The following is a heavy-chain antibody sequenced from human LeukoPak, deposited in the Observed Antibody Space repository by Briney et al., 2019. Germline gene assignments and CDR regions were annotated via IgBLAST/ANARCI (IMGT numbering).Heavy chain of an antibody. CDR1: GFTVSSNY. J-gene: IGHJ4*02. D-gene: IGHD6-13*01. Sequence: GGSLRLSCAASGFTVSSNYMSWVRQAPGKGLEWVSVIYRGGDTYYADSVKGRFTISRDNSKNTLYLQMNSLRAEDTAVYYCAKEAAAAGTRPPYWGQGTLVTVSS. CDR2: IYRGGDT. V-gene: IGHV3-53*01. CDR3: AKEAAAAGTRPPY.